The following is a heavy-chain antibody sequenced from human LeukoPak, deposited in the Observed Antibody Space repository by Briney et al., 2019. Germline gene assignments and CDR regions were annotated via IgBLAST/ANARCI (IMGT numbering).Heavy chain of an antibody. D-gene: IGHD3-16*01. CDR2: TNSDGSST. Sequence: PGGSLRLSCAASGFTFSNYWMHWVRQAPGKGLVWVSRTNSDGSSTIYADSVKGRFTISRDNAKNTLYLQMNSLRAEDTAVYYCVREYYGAFDHWGEGTLVTVS. CDR1: GFTFSNYW. V-gene: IGHV3-74*01. J-gene: IGHJ4*02. CDR3: VREYYGAFDH.